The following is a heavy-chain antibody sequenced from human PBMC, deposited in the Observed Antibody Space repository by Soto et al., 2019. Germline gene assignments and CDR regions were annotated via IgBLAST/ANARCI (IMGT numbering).Heavy chain of an antibody. D-gene: IGHD2-2*01. J-gene: IGHJ1*01. V-gene: IGHV3-74*01. CDR1: GFSFDSYW. Sequence: EVQLVESGGGLVQPGGSLRLSCAASGFSFDSYWMHWVRQAPGQGPMWVSRIDYDGTTTNYADSVKGRFTISRDNAKSNLYLPMNSLRPEDTAVYYCTRGPRASSGGTGAYWGKGTLVTVSS. CDR3: TRGPRASSGGTGAY. CDR2: IDYDGTTT.